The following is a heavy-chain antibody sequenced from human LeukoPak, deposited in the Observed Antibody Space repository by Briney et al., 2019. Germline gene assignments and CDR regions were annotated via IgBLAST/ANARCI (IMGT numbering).Heavy chain of an antibody. CDR1: GFTLRNYA. CDR2: IVGNGVSK. V-gene: IGHV3-23*01. Sequence: PGGSLRLSCAASGFTLRNYAMRWVRQAPGKGREWVSAIVGNGVSKYYADSVQGRFTISRDNTKNTLYLQMNSLGAEDTALYYCTKWGDYHGSTGYYDSDYWGQGTLVTVSS. D-gene: IGHD3-9*01. CDR3: TKWGDYHGSTGYYDSDY. J-gene: IGHJ4*02.